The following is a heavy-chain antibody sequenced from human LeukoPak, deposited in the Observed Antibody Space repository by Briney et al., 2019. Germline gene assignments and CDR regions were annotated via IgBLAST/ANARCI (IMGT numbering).Heavy chain of an antibody. Sequence: GGSLRRSGAASGFTCSSYDMHWVRQATGEGLEWVSAVGTAGYTFYPDSVKGRFTISRENAKNSFYLQMNSLRAGDTAVYYCARESGTTGGYHFDLWGQGTLVTVSS. CDR1: GFTCSSYD. CDR2: VGTAGYT. CDR3: ARESGTTGGYHFDL. D-gene: IGHD3-3*01. V-gene: IGHV3-13*04. J-gene: IGHJ4*02.